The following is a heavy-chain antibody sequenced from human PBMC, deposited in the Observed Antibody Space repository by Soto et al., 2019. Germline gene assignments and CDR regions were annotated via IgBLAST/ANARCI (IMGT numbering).Heavy chain of an antibody. Sequence: QVQLQQWGAGLLKPSETLSLTCAVYGGSFSEYYWSWIRQPPGKGLEWIGEINNSGSTNYNPSLKSRVTVSVDTSKNQFSLKLPSLTAADTAVYYCASRRVRGVLRKGPYDYWGQGSLVTVSS. CDR3: ASRRVRGVLRKGPYDY. J-gene: IGHJ4*02. D-gene: IGHD3-10*01. V-gene: IGHV4-34*01. CDR2: INNSGST. CDR1: GGSFSEYY.